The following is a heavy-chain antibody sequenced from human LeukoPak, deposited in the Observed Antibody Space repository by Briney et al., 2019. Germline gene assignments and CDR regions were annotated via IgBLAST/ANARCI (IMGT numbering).Heavy chain of an antibody. J-gene: IGHJ5*02. V-gene: IGHV4-59*01. Sequence: KPSETLSLTCAVSGGSISSFHWSWIRQPPGKGLEWMLSFYSNGRTNYNPSLKSRVTTSVDTSKNQFPLTLTSVTAADTAFYYCARDRHQLTSRTTGYNWFDLWGPGTLVTVSS. CDR1: GGSISSFH. CDR3: ARDRHQLTSRTTGYNWFDL. CDR2: FYSNGRT. D-gene: IGHD1-1*01.